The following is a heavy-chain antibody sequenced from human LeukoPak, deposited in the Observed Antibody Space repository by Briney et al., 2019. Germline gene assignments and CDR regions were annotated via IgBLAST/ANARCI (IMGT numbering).Heavy chain of an antibody. V-gene: IGHV3-21*01. D-gene: IGHD3-9*01. J-gene: IGHJ3*02. CDR3: ATVLRYSVPFDI. CDR2: ISSSSSYI. CDR1: GFTFSSYS. Sequence: GGSLRLSCAASGFTFSSYSMNWVRQAPGKGLEWVSSISSSSSYIYYADSVKGRFTISRDNAKNSLYLQMNSLRAEDTAVYYCATVLRYSVPFDIWGQGTMVTVSS.